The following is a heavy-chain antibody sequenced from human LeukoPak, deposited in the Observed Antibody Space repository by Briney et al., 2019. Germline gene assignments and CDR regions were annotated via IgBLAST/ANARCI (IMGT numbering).Heavy chain of an antibody. CDR3: ARDVIPLSPNNWFDP. CDR2: IKQDGSEE. V-gene: IGHV3-7*01. D-gene: IGHD2-21*01. Sequence: GGSLRLSCAAPGFTFSSYWMSWVRQAPGKGLEWVANIKQDGSEEYYVDSVKGRFTISRDNAKNSLYLQMNSLRAEDTAVYYCARDVIPLSPNNWFDPWGQGTLVTVSS. CDR1: GFTFSSYW. J-gene: IGHJ5*02.